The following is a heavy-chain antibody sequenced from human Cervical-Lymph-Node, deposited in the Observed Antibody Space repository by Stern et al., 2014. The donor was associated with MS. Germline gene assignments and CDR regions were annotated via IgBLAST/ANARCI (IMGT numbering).Heavy chain of an antibody. CDR3: ARGRSGRGSYYFDY. CDR1: GYTFSSNG. J-gene: IGHJ4*02. V-gene: IGHV3-13*01. Sequence: EVQLVESGAGLVQPGGSLRLSCAASGYTFSSNGMHWVRQATGKGLEWISAIGTAGDNYYPGSVKGRFTISRDNAKNSLYLQMNSLRAGDTAVYYCARGRSGRGSYYFDYWGQGTLVTVSS. D-gene: IGHD1-26*01. CDR2: IGTAGDN.